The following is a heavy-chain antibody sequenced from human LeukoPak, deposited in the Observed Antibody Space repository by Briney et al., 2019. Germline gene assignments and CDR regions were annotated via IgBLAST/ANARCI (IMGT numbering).Heavy chain of an antibody. V-gene: IGHV1-2*02. CDR2: INPNSGGT. J-gene: IGHJ3*02. CDR3: AREITLGRSLPFDI. D-gene: IGHD7-27*01. Sequence: ASVKVSCKASGGTFSSYAISWVRQAPGQGLEWMGWINPNSGGTNYAQKFQGRVTMTRDTSISTAYMELSRLRSDDTAVYYCAREITLGRSLPFDIWGQGTMVAVSS. CDR1: GGTFSSYA.